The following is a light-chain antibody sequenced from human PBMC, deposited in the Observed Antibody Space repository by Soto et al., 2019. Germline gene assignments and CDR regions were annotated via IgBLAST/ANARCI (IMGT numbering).Light chain of an antibody. CDR3: QQYDSSPRT. CDR1: QSISSSY. CDR2: GPS. Sequence: EIVFTQSPGTLSFSPGERATLSCRASQSISSSYLAWYQQKPGQAPRLLIYGPSSRATGIPDRFSGSGSGTDFTLTINRLEPEDFVVYYCQQYDSSPRTFGQGTKVDIK. V-gene: IGKV3-20*01. J-gene: IGKJ1*01.